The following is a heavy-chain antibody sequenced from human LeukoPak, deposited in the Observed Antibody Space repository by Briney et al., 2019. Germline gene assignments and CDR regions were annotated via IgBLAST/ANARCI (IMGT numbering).Heavy chain of an antibody. CDR2: ISSSGSTI. CDR3: AKGIGGATVTTY. Sequence: GGSLRLSCAASGFTFSSYEMNWVRQAPGKGLEWVSYISSSGSTICNADSVKGRFTISRDNSKNTLYLQMNSLRAEDTAVYYCAKGIGGATVTTYWGQGTLVTVSS. J-gene: IGHJ4*02. D-gene: IGHD4-17*01. CDR1: GFTFSSYE. V-gene: IGHV3-48*03.